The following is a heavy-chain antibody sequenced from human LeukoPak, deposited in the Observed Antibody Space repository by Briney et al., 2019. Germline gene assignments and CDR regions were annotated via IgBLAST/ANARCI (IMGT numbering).Heavy chain of an antibody. V-gene: IGHV4-61*08. CDR1: GGSISNGGYS. J-gene: IGHJ1*01. Sequence: SETLSLTCAVSGGSISNGGYSWSWIRQPPGKGLEWIGYIYHSGSTNYNPSLQSRVTMSVDTSKNQFSLNLNSVTAADTAVYYCARGGAARLHFQNWGQGTLVTVSS. CDR2: IYHSGST. CDR3: ARGGAARLHFQN. D-gene: IGHD6-6*01.